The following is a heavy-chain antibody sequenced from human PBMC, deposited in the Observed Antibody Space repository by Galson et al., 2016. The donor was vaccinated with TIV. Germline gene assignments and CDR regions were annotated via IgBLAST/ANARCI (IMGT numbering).Heavy chain of an antibody. CDR3: ATDAPVSQYDSSGYLPSSYNYYAMDV. J-gene: IGHJ6*02. D-gene: IGHD3-22*01. V-gene: IGHV5-51*01. CDR1: GYTFTSFW. CDR2: IYPRDSQT. Sequence: QSGAEVKKPGESLKISCKCSGYTFTSFWIGWVRQLPGRGLEWMGIIYPRDSQTRYSPSFQGQVTMSADKSISTAYLQWSSLKASDTAIYYCATDAPVSQYDSSGYLPSSYNYYAMDVWGQGTTVTVSS.